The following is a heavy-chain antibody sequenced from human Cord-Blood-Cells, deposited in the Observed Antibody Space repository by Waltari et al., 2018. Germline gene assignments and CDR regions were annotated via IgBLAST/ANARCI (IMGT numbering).Heavy chain of an antibody. Sequence: QLQLQESGPGLVKPSETLSLTCTVSGGSISSSSYYWGGIRQPPGKGLEWIGSIYYSGSTYYNPSIKSRVTISVDTSKNQFSLKLSSVTAADTAVYYCAIYDSSGDYFDYWGQGTLVTVSS. CDR2: IYYSGST. D-gene: IGHD3-22*01. V-gene: IGHV4-39*01. CDR3: AIYDSSGDYFDY. J-gene: IGHJ4*02. CDR1: GGSISSSSYY.